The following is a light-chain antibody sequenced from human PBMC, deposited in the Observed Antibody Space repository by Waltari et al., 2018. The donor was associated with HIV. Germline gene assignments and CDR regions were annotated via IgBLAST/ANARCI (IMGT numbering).Light chain of an antibody. Sequence: QSMLTQPPSMSAAAGQMVTISCSGSNTNIGSNHVSWFQQGQGTAPKLPRYENYKRSTGIPDRFSGSKSETSATLGITGLQAGDEADYYCGTWDNSLSVWVFGGGTKLTVL. J-gene: IGLJ3*02. CDR1: NTNIGSNH. CDR3: GTWDNSLSVWV. V-gene: IGLV1-51*02. CDR2: ENY.